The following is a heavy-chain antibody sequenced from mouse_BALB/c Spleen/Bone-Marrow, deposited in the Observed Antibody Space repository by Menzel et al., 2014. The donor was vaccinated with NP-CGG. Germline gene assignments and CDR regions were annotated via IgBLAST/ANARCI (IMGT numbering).Heavy chain of an antibody. V-gene: IGHV4-1*02. D-gene: IGHD1-1*01. CDR2: INPDSKTK. Sequence: DVKLQESGGGLVQPGGFLKLSCAASGFDFRAYWMSWVRQAPGKGLEWIGEINPDSKTKNYAPSLKDKSIISRDNAKNTLYLQMSKVRSEDTALYYCARMGYYGWLAYWGQGTLVTVSA. CDR1: GFDFRAYW. CDR3: ARMGYYGWLAY. J-gene: IGHJ3*01.